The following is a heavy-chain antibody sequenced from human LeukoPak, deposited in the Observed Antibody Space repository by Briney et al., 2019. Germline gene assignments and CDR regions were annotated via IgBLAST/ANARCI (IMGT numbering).Heavy chain of an antibody. CDR1: GGSFRSSSYY. CDR3: ARHFDRDGYKSNAFDI. D-gene: IGHD5-24*01. CDR2: MYYSGST. V-gene: IGHV4-39*01. Sequence: SETLSLTCTVSGGSFRSSSYYWGWIRQPPGKGLEWSGSMYYSGSTYYNASLRSRITISIDTSKNQSTLKLSSVTATDTAVYYCARHFDRDGYKSNAFDIWGQGTMVTVSS. J-gene: IGHJ3*02.